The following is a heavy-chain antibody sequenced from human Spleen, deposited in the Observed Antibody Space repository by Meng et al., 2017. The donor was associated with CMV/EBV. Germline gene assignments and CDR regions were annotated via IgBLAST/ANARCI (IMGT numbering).Heavy chain of an antibody. V-gene: IGHV4-34*01. Sequence: SETLSLTCAVYGGSFSGFFWGWIRQSPGKGLEWIGEINDSGGTSYNPSLKRRVTISVDTSKNQFSLKLSSVTAADTAVYYCARAGSGYDYPLDYWGQGTLVTVSS. CDR2: INDSGGT. D-gene: IGHD5-12*01. CDR1: GGSFSGFF. J-gene: IGHJ4*02. CDR3: ARAGSGYDYPLDY.